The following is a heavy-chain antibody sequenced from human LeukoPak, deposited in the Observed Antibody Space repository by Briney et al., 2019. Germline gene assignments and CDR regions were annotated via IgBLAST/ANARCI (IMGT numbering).Heavy chain of an antibody. CDR2: INPKSGGT. CDR1: GYSFTDYY. V-gene: IGHV1-2*02. J-gene: IGHJ5*02. Sequence: ASVKVSCKTSGYSFTDYYMHWVRQAPGQGLEWMGWINPKSGGTSPAQKFQGRVTMTRDTSITTVYMEVSWLTSDDTAIYYCARADRLDGGPYLIGPWGQGTLVTVSS. D-gene: IGHD2-21*01. CDR3: ARADRLDGGPYLIGP.